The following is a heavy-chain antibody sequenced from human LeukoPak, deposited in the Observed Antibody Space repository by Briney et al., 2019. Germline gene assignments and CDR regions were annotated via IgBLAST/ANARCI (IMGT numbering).Heavy chain of an antibody. J-gene: IGHJ4*02. Sequence: GASVKVSCKASGYTFTGYYMHWVRQAPGQGLEWMGWINPNSGGTNYAQKFQGRVTMTRDTSISAAYMELSRLRSDDTAGYYCARMAWYYDSSGYYAEYYFDYWGQGTLVTVSS. V-gene: IGHV1-2*02. CDR2: INPNSGGT. CDR3: ARMAWYYDSSGYYAEYYFDY. D-gene: IGHD3-22*01. CDR1: GYTFTGYY.